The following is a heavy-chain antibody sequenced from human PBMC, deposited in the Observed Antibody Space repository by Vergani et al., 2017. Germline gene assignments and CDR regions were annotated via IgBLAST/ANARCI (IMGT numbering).Heavy chain of an antibody. Sequence: QLQLQESGPGLVKPSETLSLTCTVSGGSISSSSYYWGWIRQPPGKGLEWIGSIYHSGSTYYNPSLKSRVTISVDTSKNQFSLKLSSVTAADTAVYYCATDNWNDEGGFDYWGQGTLVTVSS. CDR2: IYHSGST. V-gene: IGHV4-39*07. J-gene: IGHJ4*02. CDR3: ATDNWNDEGGFDY. D-gene: IGHD1-20*01. CDR1: GGSISSSSYY.